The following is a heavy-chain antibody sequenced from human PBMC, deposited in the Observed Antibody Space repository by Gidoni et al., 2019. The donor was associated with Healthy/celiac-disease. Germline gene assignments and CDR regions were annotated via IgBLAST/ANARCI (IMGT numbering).Heavy chain of an antibody. Sequence: QVPLPQSGPGLVKPSQTLSLTCAISGDSVSSNSAAWNWIRQSPSRGLEWLGRTYYRSKWYNDYAVSVKSRITINPDTSKNQFSLQLNSVTPEDTAVYYCAREEYSSSSGLSQGYDYWGQGTLVTVSS. J-gene: IGHJ4*02. D-gene: IGHD6-6*01. V-gene: IGHV6-1*01. CDR3: AREEYSSSSGLSQGYDY. CDR2: TYYRSKWYN. CDR1: GDSVSSNSAA.